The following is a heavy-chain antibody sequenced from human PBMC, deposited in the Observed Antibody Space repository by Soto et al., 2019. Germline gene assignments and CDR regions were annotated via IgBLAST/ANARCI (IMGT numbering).Heavy chain of an antibody. D-gene: IGHD3-22*01. V-gene: IGHV3-66*01. J-gene: IGHJ4*02. CDR1: GFTVSSNY. CDR2: IYSGGST. CDR3: ARDHYYDSSACFDY. Sequence: EVQLVESGGGLVQPGGSLRLSCAASGFTVSSNYMSWVRQAPGKGLEWVSVIYSGGSTYYADSVKGRFTISRDNSKNTLYLQMNSLRPEDTAVYYCARDHYYDSSACFDYWGQGTLVTVSS.